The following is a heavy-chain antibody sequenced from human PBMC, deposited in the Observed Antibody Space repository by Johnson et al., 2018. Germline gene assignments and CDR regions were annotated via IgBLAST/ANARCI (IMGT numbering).Heavy chain of an antibody. CDR1: GYSFTTFW. V-gene: IGHV5-51*03. CDR3: ARLSGGGVAPTTEYFQH. J-gene: IGHJ1*01. Sequence: VQLVESGAEVTKPGESLKISCKASGYSFTTFWIGWVRQMPDKALAWLGLIYPDDSDTRYRPSFPGQITLPVAKSISTAYLQWSSLKASDTAMYFCARLSGGGVAPTTEYFQHWGQGTLVTVS. CDR2: IYPDDSDT. D-gene: IGHD3-3*01.